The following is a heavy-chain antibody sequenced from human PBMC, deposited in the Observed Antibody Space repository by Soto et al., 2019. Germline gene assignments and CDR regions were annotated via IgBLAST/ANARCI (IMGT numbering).Heavy chain of an antibody. CDR2: LYFRGAT. Sequence: SDTLSLTCSVSGGSITNTNYHWGWIRQAPGKGLEWIGTLYFRGATDYNPSLQSRVTISADTSKNQISLHLSSVTAADTAVYYCFGVLAATLDYWGQGTRVTVSS. CDR3: FGVLAATLDY. J-gene: IGHJ4*01. CDR1: GGSITNTNYH. V-gene: IGHV4-39*01. D-gene: IGHD2-21*02.